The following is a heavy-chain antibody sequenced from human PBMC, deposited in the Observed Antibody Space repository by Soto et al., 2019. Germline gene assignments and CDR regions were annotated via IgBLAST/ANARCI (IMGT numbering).Heavy chain of an antibody. CDR1: GGTFSSYA. CDR3: AREGPSYDFWSGYFPRNNWFDP. CDR2: IIPIFGTA. J-gene: IGHJ5*02. D-gene: IGHD3-3*01. Sequence: SVKVSCKASGGTFSSYAISWVRQAPGQGLEWMGGIIPIFGTANYAQKFQGRVTITADESTSTAYMELSSLRSEDTAVYYCAREGPSYDFWSGYFPRNNWFDPWGQGTLVTVSS. V-gene: IGHV1-69*13.